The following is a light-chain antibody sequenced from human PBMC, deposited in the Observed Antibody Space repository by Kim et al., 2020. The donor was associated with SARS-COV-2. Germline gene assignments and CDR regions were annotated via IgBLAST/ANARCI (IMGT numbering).Light chain of an antibody. CDR2: QDS. CDR1: KLGDKY. CDR3: QAWDSSTNYV. Sequence: VSPGQTASITCSGDKLGDKYASWYQQKPGQSPVLVIYQDSKRPSGIPERFSGSNSGNTATLTISGTQAMDEADYYCQAWDSSTNYVFGTGTKVTVL. V-gene: IGLV3-1*01. J-gene: IGLJ1*01.